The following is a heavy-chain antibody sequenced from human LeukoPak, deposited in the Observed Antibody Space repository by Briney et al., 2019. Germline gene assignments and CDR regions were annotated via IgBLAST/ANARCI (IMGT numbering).Heavy chain of an antibody. D-gene: IGHD3-16*02. V-gene: IGHV1-24*01. Sequence: ASVKVSCKVSGYTLTELSMHWVRQAPGKGLEWMGGFDPEDGETIYAQEFQGRVTMTEDTSTDTAYMELSSLRSEDTAVYYCATQRSDYVWGSYRPMDVWGKGTTVTVSS. CDR1: GYTLTELS. CDR2: FDPEDGET. CDR3: ATQRSDYVWGSYRPMDV. J-gene: IGHJ6*03.